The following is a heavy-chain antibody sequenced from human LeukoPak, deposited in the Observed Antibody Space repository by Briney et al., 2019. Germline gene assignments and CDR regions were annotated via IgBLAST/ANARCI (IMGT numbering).Heavy chain of an antibody. CDR1: GGSFSNYY. D-gene: IGHD6-13*01. Sequence: ASETLSLTCAVYGGSFSNYYWSWIRQSPGKGLEWIGEINQSGSTNYNPSLKSRVTISLDASRQQFSLKLTSLTAADTAVYYCARGVYIAAGQYGYWGQGTLVTVSS. J-gene: IGHJ4*02. CDR3: ARGVYIAAGQYGY. CDR2: INQSGST. V-gene: IGHV4-34*01.